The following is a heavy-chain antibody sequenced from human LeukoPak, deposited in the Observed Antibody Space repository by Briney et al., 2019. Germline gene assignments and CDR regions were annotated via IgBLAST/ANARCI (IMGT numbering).Heavy chain of an antibody. D-gene: IGHD6-13*01. CDR1: GGSLSSYY. Sequence: SETLSLTCTVSGGSLSSYYWSWIRQPPGKGLEWIGYIYYSGSTNYNPSLKSRVTISVDTSKNQFSLKLSSVTAADTAVYYCARRAQAGRIFDYWGQGTLVTVSS. J-gene: IGHJ4*02. CDR2: IYYSGST. CDR3: ARRAQAGRIFDY. V-gene: IGHV4-59*08.